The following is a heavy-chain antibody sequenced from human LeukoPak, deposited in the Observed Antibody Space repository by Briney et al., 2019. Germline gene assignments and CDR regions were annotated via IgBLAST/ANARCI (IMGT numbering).Heavy chain of an antibody. CDR3: LRDVADWNYMKEFDY. D-gene: IGHD1-7*01. V-gene: IGHV1-18*01. CDR2: ISGFSDKS. CDR1: GYSFTTDG. J-gene: IGHJ4*02. Sequence: ASVKVSCKTSGYSFTTDGVSWVRQAPGQGLEWMGWISGFSDKSDYEQKFQGRLTMTTDTSASTAYMELRSLTSDDTAIYYCLRDVADWNYMKEFDYWGQGTLVTVSS.